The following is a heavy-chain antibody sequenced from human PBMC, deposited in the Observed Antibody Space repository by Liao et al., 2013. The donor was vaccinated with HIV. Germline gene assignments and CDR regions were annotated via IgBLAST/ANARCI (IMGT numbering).Heavy chain of an antibody. V-gene: IGHV4-61*02. CDR3: ARASRYFYYMDV. J-gene: IGHJ6*03. Sequence: QVQLQESGPGLVKPSQTLSLTCTVSGDSVSSFNYYWSWARQPAGKRLEWVGRIYTSGNTDYNPSLKSRSTISLDTSRNQFSLRLTSVTAADTAVYYCARASRYFYYMDVWGKGTTVIVSS. CDR2: IYTSGNT. CDR1: GDSVSSFNYY.